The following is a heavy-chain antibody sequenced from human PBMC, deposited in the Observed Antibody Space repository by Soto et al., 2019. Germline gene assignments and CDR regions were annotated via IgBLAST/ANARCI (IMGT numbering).Heavy chain of an antibody. Sequence: SETLSLTCAVYGGSFSGYYWSWIRQPPGKGLEWIGEINHSGSTNYNPSLKSRVTISVDTSKNQFSLKLSYVTAADTAVYYCARGGYDFWSGLIHRDWFDHWGQGTLVTVS. CDR1: GGSFSGYY. D-gene: IGHD3-3*01. J-gene: IGHJ5*02. CDR3: ARGGYDFWSGLIHRDWFDH. V-gene: IGHV4-34*01. CDR2: INHSGST.